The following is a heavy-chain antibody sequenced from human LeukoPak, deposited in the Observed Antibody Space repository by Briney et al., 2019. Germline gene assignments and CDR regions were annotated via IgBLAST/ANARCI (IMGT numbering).Heavy chain of an antibody. CDR3: ARSYSYDSSGYYGAK. V-gene: IGHV1-2*02. J-gene: IGHJ4*02. CDR1: GYTFTCQY. Sequence: GASVKVSCKASGYTFTCQYIHWVRQAPGQGPEWMGWINPNSGGTNYAQRFQGRVTMTRDTSISAAYMEVSSLRSDDTAVYYCARSYSYDSSGYYGAKWGQGTLVTVSS. CDR2: INPNSGGT. D-gene: IGHD3-22*01.